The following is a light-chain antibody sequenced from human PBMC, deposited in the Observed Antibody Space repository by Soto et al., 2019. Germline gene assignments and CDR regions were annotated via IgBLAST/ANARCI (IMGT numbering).Light chain of an antibody. CDR1: SSDIGYYNY. CDR3: TSFTSSNTWV. V-gene: IGLV2-14*01. CDR2: QVS. Sequence: QSALTQPASVSGSPGQPITISCAGTSSDIGYYNYVSWYQQHPGKAPKLMIYQVSHRPSGVSNRFSGSKSGYTASLTISGLQAEDDADYHCTSFTSSNTWVFGGGTRLTVL. J-gene: IGLJ3*02.